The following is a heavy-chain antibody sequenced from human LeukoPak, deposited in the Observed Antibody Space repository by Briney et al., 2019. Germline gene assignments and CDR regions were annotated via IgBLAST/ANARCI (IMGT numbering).Heavy chain of an antibody. CDR3: ARGFGYFDWLPRRYGMDV. D-gene: IGHD3-9*01. Sequence: PSETLSLTCTVSGGSISSYYWSWIRQPPGKGLEWIGYIYYSGTTNYNPSLKSRVTISVDTSKNQFSLKLSSVTAADTAVYYCARGFGYFDWLPRRYGMDVWGQGTTVTVSS. V-gene: IGHV4-59*12. J-gene: IGHJ6*02. CDR1: GGSISSYY. CDR2: IYYSGTT.